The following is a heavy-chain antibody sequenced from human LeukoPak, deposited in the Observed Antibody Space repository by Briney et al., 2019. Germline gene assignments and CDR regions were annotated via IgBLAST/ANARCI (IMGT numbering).Heavy chain of an antibody. CDR2: IWYDGSKK. CDR1: GFSFSSYG. J-gene: IGHJ6*02. Sequence: QSGGSLRLSCAASGFSFSSYGMHWVRQAPGKGLEWVAVIWYDGSKKYYADSVKGRFIISRDNSRNTLYLQMNSLRVEDTTVYYSARHSIPLAESYYHHYGLDVWGQGTTVSVSS. D-gene: IGHD2/OR15-2a*01. V-gene: IGHV3-33*01. CDR3: ARHSIPLAESYYHHYGLDV.